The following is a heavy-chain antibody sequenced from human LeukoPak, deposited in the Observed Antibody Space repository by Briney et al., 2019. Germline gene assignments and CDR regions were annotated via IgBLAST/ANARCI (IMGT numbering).Heavy chain of an antibody. CDR3: AREDRYTSGSFDY. D-gene: IGHD6-19*01. Sequence: GGSLRLSCAASGFTVSSNNMNWVRQAPGRGLEWVSAIYSGDSTYYADSVKDRFTTSRDNSKNTLFLQMNGLTAEDTAVYYCAREDRYTSGSFDYWGQGTLVTVPS. CDR2: IYSGDST. V-gene: IGHV3-66*02. CDR1: GFTVSSNN. J-gene: IGHJ4*02.